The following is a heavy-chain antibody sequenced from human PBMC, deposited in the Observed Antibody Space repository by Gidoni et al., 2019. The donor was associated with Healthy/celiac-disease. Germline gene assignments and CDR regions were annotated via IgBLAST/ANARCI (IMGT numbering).Heavy chain of an antibody. D-gene: IGHD5-18*01. CDR3: ARGGIQLWLVGVY. CDR1: GGPFSSYA. V-gene: IGHV1-69*01. CDR2: IIPSFGTA. Sequence: QVQLVQSGAEVKKPGSSVKVPFKASGGPFSSYAISWVPQDPGQGLEWMGGIIPSFGTANYAQKFQGRVTITADESTSTAYMELSSLRSEDTAVYYCARGGIQLWLVGVYWGQGTLVTVSS. J-gene: IGHJ4*02.